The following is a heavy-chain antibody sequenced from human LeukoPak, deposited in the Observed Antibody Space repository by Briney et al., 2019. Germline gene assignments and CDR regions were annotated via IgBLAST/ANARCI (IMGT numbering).Heavy chain of an antibody. Sequence: SETLSLTCTVSGGSISSSSYYWGWIRQPPGKGLEWIGSIYYSGSTYYNPSLKSRVTISVDTSKNQFSLKLSSVTAADTAVYYCARLSITMVRGVMRYYYMDVWGKGTTVTISS. CDR3: ARLSITMVRGVMRYYYMDV. D-gene: IGHD3-10*01. CDR2: IYYSGST. J-gene: IGHJ6*03. CDR1: GGSISSSSYY. V-gene: IGHV4-39*01.